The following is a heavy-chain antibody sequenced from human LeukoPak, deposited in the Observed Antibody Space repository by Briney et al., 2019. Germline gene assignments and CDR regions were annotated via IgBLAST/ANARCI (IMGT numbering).Heavy chain of an antibody. D-gene: IGHD2-21*02. CDR2: IKQDGSEK. CDR1: GFTFSSYA. J-gene: IGHJ4*02. Sequence: GGSLRLSCAASGFTFSSYAMSWVRQAPGKGLEWVANIKQDGSEKYYVDSVKGRFTISRDNAKNSLYLQMNSLRAEDTAVYYCASDPPNHYCGGDCFRGGYWGQGTLVTVSS. CDR3: ASDPPNHYCGGDCFRGGY. V-gene: IGHV3-7*01.